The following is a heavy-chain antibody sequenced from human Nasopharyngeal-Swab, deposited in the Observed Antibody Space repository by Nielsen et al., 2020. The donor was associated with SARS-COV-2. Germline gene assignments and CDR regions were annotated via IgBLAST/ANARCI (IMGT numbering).Heavy chain of an antibody. CDR2: ISYDGNNK. CDR1: EFTFSSYG. Sequence: GESLKISCAASEFTFSSYGMHWVRPAPGKGLEWVALISYDGNNKYYADSVKGRFTISRDNSKNTLYLQMDGLRAEDTAVYYCARDQSLGELLAFDYWGQGTQVTVSS. V-gene: IGHV3-30*03. D-gene: IGHD3-10*01. CDR3: ARDQSLGELLAFDY. J-gene: IGHJ4*02.